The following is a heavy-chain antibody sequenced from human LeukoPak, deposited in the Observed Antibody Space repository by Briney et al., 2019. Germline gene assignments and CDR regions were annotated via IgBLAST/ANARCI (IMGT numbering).Heavy chain of an antibody. J-gene: IGHJ4*02. CDR2: ISSSSYI. D-gene: IGHD6-19*01. CDR3: ARVKKSVADY. Sequence: PGESLRLSCAASGFTFSSYSMNWVRQAPGKGLEWVSSISSSSYIYYADSVKGRFTISRDNAKNSLYLQMNSLRAEDTAVYYCARVKKSVADYWGQGTLVTVSP. V-gene: IGHV3-21*01. CDR1: GFTFSSYS.